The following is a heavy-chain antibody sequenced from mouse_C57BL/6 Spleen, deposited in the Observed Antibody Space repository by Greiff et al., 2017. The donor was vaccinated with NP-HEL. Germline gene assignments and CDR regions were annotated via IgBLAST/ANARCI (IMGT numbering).Heavy chain of an antibody. Sequence: EVMLVESGGGLVKPGGSLKLSCAASGFTFSDYGMNWVRQAPEKGLEWVAYISSGSSTIYYAETVQGQFTISRNNAKNTLFMQMTSLRSEDTSMDYCARVSDSYVYFDYWGQGTTLTVSS. CDR2: ISSGSSTI. D-gene: IGHD2-12*01. CDR3: ARVSDSYVYFDY. J-gene: IGHJ2*01. V-gene: IGHV5-17*01. CDR1: GFTFSDYG.